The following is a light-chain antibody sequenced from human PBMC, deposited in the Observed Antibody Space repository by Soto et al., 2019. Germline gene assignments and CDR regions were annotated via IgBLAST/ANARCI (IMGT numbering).Light chain of an antibody. J-gene: IGKJ1*01. CDR1: QSIGNW. V-gene: IGKV1-5*01. Sequence: DIQMTQSPSTLSSSVVDRVIISCRASQSIGNWLAWYQQRPGKAPKLLIYAASTLQSGVPSRFSGSGSGTDFTLTISCLQSEDFATYYCQQYYSYPRTFGQGTKVDIK. CDR3: QQYYSYPRT. CDR2: AAS.